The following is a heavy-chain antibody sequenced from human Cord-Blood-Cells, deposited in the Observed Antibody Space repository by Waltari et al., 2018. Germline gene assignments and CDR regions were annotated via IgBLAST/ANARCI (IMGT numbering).Heavy chain of an antibody. CDR1: GGSFSGYY. CDR2: INHSGST. V-gene: IGHV4-34*01. Sequence: QVQLQQWGAGLLKPSETLSLTCAVYGGSFSGYYWSWIRQPPGKGLEWIGEINHSGSTNYNPSLKSRVTISVDTSKNQFSLKLSSVTAADTAVYYCARGRRIAVAGNFDYLGQGTLVTVSS. D-gene: IGHD6-19*01. CDR3: ARGRRIAVAGNFDY. J-gene: IGHJ4*02.